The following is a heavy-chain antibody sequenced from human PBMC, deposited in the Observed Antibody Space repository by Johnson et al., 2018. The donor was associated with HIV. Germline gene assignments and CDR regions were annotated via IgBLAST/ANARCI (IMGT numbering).Heavy chain of an antibody. J-gene: IGHJ3*02. Sequence: VQLVESGGGLVQPGRSLRLSCAASGFTFDDYAMHWVRLAPGKGLEWVSGISWNSASIGYADSVKGRFIISRDNSKNTLFLQMNSLRPKDTAVYFCARVSLAYSYGYDAFDIWGRRTMVTVSS. D-gene: IGHD5-18*01. CDR1: GFTFDDYA. CDR3: ARVSLAYSYGYDAFDI. V-gene: IGHV3-9*01. CDR2: ISWNSASI.